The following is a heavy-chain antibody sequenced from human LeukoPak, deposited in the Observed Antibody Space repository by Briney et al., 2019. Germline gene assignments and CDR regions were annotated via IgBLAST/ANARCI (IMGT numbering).Heavy chain of an antibody. J-gene: IGHJ5*02. V-gene: IGHV3-30*04. CDR2: ISYDGSNK. CDR1: GFTFSSYA. CDR3: ARDRPPQFPHVLLTGYYTSEGSNWFDP. Sequence: PGGSLRLSCAASGFTFSSYAMHWVRQAPGKGLEWVAVISYDGSNKYYADSVKGRFTISRDNSKNTLYLQMNSLRAEDTAVYYCARDRPPQFPHVLLTGYYTSEGSNWFDPWGQGTLVTVSS. D-gene: IGHD3-9*01.